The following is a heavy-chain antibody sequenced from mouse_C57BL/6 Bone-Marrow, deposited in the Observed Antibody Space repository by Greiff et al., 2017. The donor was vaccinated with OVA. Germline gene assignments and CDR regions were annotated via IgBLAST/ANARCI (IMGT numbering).Heavy chain of an antibody. CDR2: CDPENGDT. CDR3: TGWLFYYAMDY. V-gene: IGHV14-4*01. Sequence: EVMLVESGAELVRPGASVKLSCTASGFNIKDDYMHWVKQRPEQGLEWIGWCDPENGDTEYASKFQGKATIPADTSSNTAYLQLSSLTSEDTAVYYCTGWLFYYAMDYWGQGTSVTVSS. J-gene: IGHJ4*01. CDR1: GFNIKDDY. D-gene: IGHD2-3*01.